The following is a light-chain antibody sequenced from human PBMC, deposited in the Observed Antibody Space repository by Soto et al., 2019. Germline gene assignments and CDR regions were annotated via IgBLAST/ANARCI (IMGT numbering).Light chain of an antibody. CDR1: SSDVGGYNY. V-gene: IGLV2-14*03. J-gene: IGLJ2*01. Sequence: SALTQPASVSGSPGQSITISCTGTSSDVGGYNYVSWYQQHPGKAPELMIYDVTNRPSGVSNRFSGSKSGSTASLTISGLQAEDEADYYCSSYTSSGTLVVFGGGTKLTVL. CDR2: DVT. CDR3: SSYTSSGTLVV.